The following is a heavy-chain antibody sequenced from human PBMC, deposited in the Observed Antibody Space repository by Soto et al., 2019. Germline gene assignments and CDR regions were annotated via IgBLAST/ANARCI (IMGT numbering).Heavy chain of an antibody. CDR1: GFTVNSHV. V-gene: IGHV3-23*01. CDR3: TRSRGFGGMDV. Sequence: EVQLLESGGGVGQRGGSLRLSCAASGFTVNSHVMSWVRQAPGKGLEWVSSISGSGDGTYYGDSVKGRFTISRDSSSSTVYLEMKNLGGEDTAVYFCTRSRGFGGMDVWGQGTTVTVSS. CDR2: ISGSGDGT. D-gene: IGHD3-22*01. J-gene: IGHJ6*02.